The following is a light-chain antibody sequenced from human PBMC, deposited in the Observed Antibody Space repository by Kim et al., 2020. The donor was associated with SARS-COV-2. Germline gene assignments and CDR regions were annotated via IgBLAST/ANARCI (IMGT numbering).Light chain of an antibody. J-gene: IGKJ1*01. Sequence: AAVGDRVRVSCRASQDISSLLAWYQQKPGEAPKLLIYGASRLQTGVPSRISGSGSGTDFTLTISSLQPEDFATYYCQQANSFPRTFGQGTKVDIK. CDR2: GAS. V-gene: IGKV1-12*01. CDR3: QQANSFPRT. CDR1: QDISSL.